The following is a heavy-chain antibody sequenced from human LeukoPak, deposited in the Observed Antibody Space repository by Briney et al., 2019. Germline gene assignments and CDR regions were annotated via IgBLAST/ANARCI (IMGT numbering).Heavy chain of an antibody. V-gene: IGHV3-30*02. CDR3: AKGAAYGSGTGGWFDP. CDR1: GFTFSSYG. J-gene: IGHJ5*02. CDR2: IRYDGSNK. D-gene: IGHD3-10*01. Sequence: GGSLRLSCAASGFTFSSYGMHWVRQAPGKGLEWVAFIRYDGSNKYYADSVKGRYTLSRDNSKNSLYLQMNSLRTEDTALYYCAKGAAYGSGTGGWFDPWGQGTLVTVSS.